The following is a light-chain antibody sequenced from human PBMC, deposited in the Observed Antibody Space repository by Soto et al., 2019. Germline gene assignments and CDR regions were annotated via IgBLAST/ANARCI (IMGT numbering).Light chain of an antibody. Sequence: QSVLTQPPSVSEAPGQRVTISCTGSSSNIGAGYEAHWYQQVPGTAPKLLIYENNNRPSGVPDRFSGSKSGTSASLTFTGLLAEVEGVYYCQSYDSSLSGYVFGTGTKLTVL. CDR1: SSNIGAGYE. V-gene: IGLV1-40*01. CDR2: ENN. J-gene: IGLJ1*01. CDR3: QSYDSSLSGYV.